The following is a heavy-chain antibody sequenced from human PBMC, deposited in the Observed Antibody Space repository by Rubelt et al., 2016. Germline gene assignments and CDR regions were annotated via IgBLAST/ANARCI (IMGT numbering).Heavy chain of an antibody. CDR2: IIPIFGTA. CDR3: ASPYCGGDCHPYYGMDV. J-gene: IGHJ6*02. D-gene: IGHD2-21*02. Sequence: GRGLEWMGGIIPIFGTANYAQKFQGRVTITADESTSTAYMGLSSLRSEDTAVYYCASPYCGGDCHPYYGMDVWGQGTTVTVSS. V-gene: IGHV1-69*01.